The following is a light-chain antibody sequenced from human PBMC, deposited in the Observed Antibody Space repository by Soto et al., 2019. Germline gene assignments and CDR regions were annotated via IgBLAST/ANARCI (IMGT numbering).Light chain of an antibody. CDR3: SSYGGSNNFVL. V-gene: IGLV2-8*01. J-gene: IGLJ2*01. CDR2: EVN. Sequence: QSALTQPPSASGSLGQSVTISCTGTSSDVGGYNYVSWYQQRPGKAPKLMIYEVNERPSGVPDRFSGSKSGNTASLTVSGLQAEDEADYYCSSYGGSNNFVLFGGGTKLTVL. CDR1: SSDVGGYNY.